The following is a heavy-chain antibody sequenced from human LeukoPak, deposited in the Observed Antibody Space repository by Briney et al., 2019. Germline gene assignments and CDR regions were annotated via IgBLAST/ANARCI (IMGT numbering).Heavy chain of an antibody. V-gene: IGHV3-23*01. CDR2: ISGSGGST. J-gene: IGHJ4*02. Sequence: PGGSPRLSCAASGFTFSSYAMTWVRQAPGKGLEWVSAISGSGGSTHYTDSVKGRFTISRDNSKNILYLQMNSLRVEDTAVYYCARRSGDREFEYWGQGTLVTISS. CDR1: GFTFSSYA. D-gene: IGHD7-27*01. CDR3: ARRSGDREFEY.